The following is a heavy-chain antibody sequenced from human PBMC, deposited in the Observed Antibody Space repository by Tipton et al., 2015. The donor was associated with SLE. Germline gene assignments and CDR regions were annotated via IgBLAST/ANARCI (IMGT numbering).Heavy chain of an antibody. V-gene: IGHV3-15*01. CDR2: IKSKTDGGTT. Sequence: SLRLSCAASGFTFNNAWMSWVRQAPGKGLEWVGRIKSKTDGGTTDYAAPVKGRFTISRDDSENTLYLQMNSLKTEDTAVYYCTTDRNSDSSGYSFDYWGQGTLVTVSS. CDR3: TTDRNSDSSGYSFDY. D-gene: IGHD3-22*01. J-gene: IGHJ4*02. CDR1: GFTFNNAW.